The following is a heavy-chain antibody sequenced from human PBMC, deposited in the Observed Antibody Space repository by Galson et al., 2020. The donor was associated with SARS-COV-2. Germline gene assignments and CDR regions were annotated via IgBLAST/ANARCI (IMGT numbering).Heavy chain of an antibody. CDR3: ARGILWFGELLVGADY. Sequence: GGSLRLSCAASGFTFSSYAMHWVRQAPGKGLEWVAVISYDGSNKYYADSVKGRFTISRDNSKNTLYLQMNSLRAEDTAVYYCARGILWFGELLVGADYWGQGTLVTVSS. CDR1: GFTFSSYA. CDR2: ISYDGSNK. V-gene: IGHV3-30-3*01. J-gene: IGHJ4*02. D-gene: IGHD3-10*01.